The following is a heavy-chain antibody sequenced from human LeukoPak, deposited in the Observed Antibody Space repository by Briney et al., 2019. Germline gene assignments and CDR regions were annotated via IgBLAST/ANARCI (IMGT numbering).Heavy chain of an antibody. J-gene: IGHJ4*02. CDR3: AKAKQCLVPTLGY. D-gene: IGHD6-19*01. CDR2: NRGSGGST. V-gene: IGHV3-23*01. Sequence: GGSLRLSCAPSGLTFSSSAMSSVRHDPGKRRVWDTRNRGSGGSTYYAASVKGRFTISRDNSKNTLYLQMSSLRAEDTAVYYCAKAKQCLVPTLGYWGQGTLVTVSS. CDR1: GLTFSSSA.